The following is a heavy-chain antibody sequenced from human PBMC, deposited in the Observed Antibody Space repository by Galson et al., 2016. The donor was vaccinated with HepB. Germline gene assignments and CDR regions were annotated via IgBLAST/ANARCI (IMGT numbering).Heavy chain of an antibody. CDR2: ISYSGTP. CDR1: GGSISSTNYF. J-gene: IGHJ4*02. CDR3: ARLPAVGGVDPGPYYLDN. Sequence: ETLSLTCTVSGGSISSTNYFWGWVRQPPGKGLDWLGSISYSGTPNYNPSLKSRVTISVDKSQNQFSLRLTSVTAADTAVYYCARLPAVGGVDPGPYYLDNWGQGILVPVSS. V-gene: IGHV4-39*01. D-gene: IGHD6-19*01.